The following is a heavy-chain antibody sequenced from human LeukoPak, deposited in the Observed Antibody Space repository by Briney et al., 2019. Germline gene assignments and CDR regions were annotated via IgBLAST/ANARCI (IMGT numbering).Heavy chain of an antibody. J-gene: IGHJ4*02. CDR1: GFTFSSYA. CDR2: MGGSGGST. Sequence: VGSLRLSCAASGFTFSSYAMSCVRQAPGKGLEWVSAMGGSGGSTYYADSVKGRFTISRDNSKNPLYLQMNSLRAEDTAVYYCAKDRSGYEGGGFDYWGQGTLVTVSS. CDR3: AKDRSGYEGGGFDY. V-gene: IGHV3-23*01. D-gene: IGHD5-12*01.